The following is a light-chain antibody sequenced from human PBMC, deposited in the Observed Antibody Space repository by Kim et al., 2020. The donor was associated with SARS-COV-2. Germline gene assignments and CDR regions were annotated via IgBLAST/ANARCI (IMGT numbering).Light chain of an antibody. Sequence: SPGEQATLACRARQSISSYLAWYQQKPGQAPRLLIYDASNRATGIPARFSGSGSGTDFTLTISSLEPEDFAVYYCQQRSDWPPLTFGGGTKVDIK. V-gene: IGKV3-11*01. CDR3: QQRSDWPPLT. J-gene: IGKJ4*01. CDR1: QSISSY. CDR2: DAS.